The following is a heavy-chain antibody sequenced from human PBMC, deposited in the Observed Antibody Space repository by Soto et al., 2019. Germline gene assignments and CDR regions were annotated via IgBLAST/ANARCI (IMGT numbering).Heavy chain of an antibody. CDR3: AKTMSRLGGYDRTWLAP. V-gene: IGHV3-23*01. CDR2: ISGTRVRQRNT. D-gene: IGHD5-12*01. CDR1: GFIFSDYA. Sequence: GGSLRLSGAASGFIFSDYAITWVRQAPWKGLEWVSTISGTRVRQRNTFYTASVKGRFTVTRDNSKNTLFLQMNSLSVEDTAVSYCAKTMSRLGGYDRTWLAPCGQGTLVPVCS. J-gene: IGHJ5*02.